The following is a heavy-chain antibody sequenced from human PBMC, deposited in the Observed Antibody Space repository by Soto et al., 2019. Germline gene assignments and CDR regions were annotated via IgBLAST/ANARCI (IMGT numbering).Heavy chain of an antibody. V-gene: IGHV3-33*08. CDR2: IWYDGSNK. J-gene: IGHJ6*02. CDR1: GFTVDDYA. Sequence: GGSLRLSCVASGFTVDDYAMHWVRQAPGKGLEWVADIWYDGSNKYYADSVKGRFTISRDNSKNTLYLQMNSLRAEDTAVYYCARKGHCSGGSCYQYYYYGMDVWGQGTTVTVSS. CDR3: ARKGHCSGGSCYQYYYYGMDV. D-gene: IGHD2-15*01.